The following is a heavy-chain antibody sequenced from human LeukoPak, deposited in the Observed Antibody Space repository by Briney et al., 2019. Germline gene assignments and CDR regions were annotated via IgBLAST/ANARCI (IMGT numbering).Heavy chain of an antibody. D-gene: IGHD2-2*01. CDR3: ARAEGTVVPAAMASLYYYYMDV. Sequence: PGGSLRLSCAASGFTFSSYWMSWVRQAPGKGLEWVANIKQDGSEKYYVDSVKGRFTISRDNAKNSLYLQMNSLRAEDTAVYYCARAEGTVVPAAMASLYYYYMDVWGKGTTVTVSS. V-gene: IGHV3-7*01. CDR2: IKQDGSEK. J-gene: IGHJ6*03. CDR1: GFTFSSYW.